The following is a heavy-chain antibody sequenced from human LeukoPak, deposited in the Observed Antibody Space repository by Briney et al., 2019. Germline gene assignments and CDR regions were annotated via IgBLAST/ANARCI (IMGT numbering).Heavy chain of an antibody. D-gene: IGHD3-9*01. J-gene: IGHJ5*02. CDR2: ISYDGTNK. CDR3: ARDRYDIP. CDR1: GFTFSNFA. Sequence: GGSLRLSCAASGFTFSNFAMHWVRQAPGKGLEWVAVISYDGTNKYYIDSVKGRFTISGDNSKNTVYLQMNSLRAEDTAVYYCARDRYDIPWGQGTLVTVSS. V-gene: IGHV3-30-3*01.